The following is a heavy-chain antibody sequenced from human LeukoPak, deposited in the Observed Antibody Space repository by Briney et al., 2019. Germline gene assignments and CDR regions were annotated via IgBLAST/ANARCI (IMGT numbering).Heavy chain of an antibody. CDR1: GGSFSGYY. Sequence: PSETLSLTCAVYGGSFSGYYWSWIRQPPGKGLEWIGEINHSGSTNYNPSLKSRVTISVDTSKNQFSLKLSSVTAADTAVYYCASTMANNWFDPWGQGTLVTVSS. CDR3: ASTMANNWFDP. D-gene: IGHD3-10*01. J-gene: IGHJ5*02. CDR2: INHSGST. V-gene: IGHV4-34*01.